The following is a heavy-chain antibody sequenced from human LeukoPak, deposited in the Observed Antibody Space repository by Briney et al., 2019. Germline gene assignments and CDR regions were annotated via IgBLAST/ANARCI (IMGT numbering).Heavy chain of an antibody. CDR2: IDTDGSNT. J-gene: IGHJ4*02. CDR3: ARDQSTVGPTTADY. D-gene: IGHD1-26*01. V-gene: IGHV3-74*01. CDR1: GFTFSTYW. Sequence: GGSLRLSCAASGFTFSTYWMHWVRQAPGKGLVWVSRIDTDGSNTIYADSVKGRFTISRDNAKNTLYLQMNSLRAEDTAVYYCARDQSTVGPTTADYWGQGTLVTVSS.